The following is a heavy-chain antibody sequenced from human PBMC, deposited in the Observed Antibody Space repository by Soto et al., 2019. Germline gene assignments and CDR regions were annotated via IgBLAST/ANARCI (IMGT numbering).Heavy chain of an antibody. D-gene: IGHD1-1*01. V-gene: IGHV3-53*01. CDR2: VYSGGST. CDR1: GFTFSNAL. J-gene: IGHJ6*02. CDR3: ARFDWTYGMDV. Sequence: GGSLILSCAASGFTFSNALMNWVRQAPGKGLEWVSVVYSGGSTYYADSVKGRFTISRDNSKNTLYLQMNSLRAEDTAVYYCARFDWTYGMDVWGQGTTVTVSS.